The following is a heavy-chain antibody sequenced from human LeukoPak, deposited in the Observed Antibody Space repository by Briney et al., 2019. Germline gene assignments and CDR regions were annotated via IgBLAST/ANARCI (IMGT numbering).Heavy chain of an antibody. D-gene: IGHD2-15*01. J-gene: IGHJ1*01. CDR2: ISSGSSTI. CDR1: GFTFSSYS. CDR3: ARARDCSGGGCYGYFQH. V-gene: IGHV3-48*01. Sequence: GGSLRLSCAASGFTFSSYSMNWVRQAPGKGLEWVSYISSGSSTIYYADSVKGRFTISKDNAKNSLYLQMSSLRSADTAVYYCARARDCSGGGCYGYFQHWGQGTLVTVSS.